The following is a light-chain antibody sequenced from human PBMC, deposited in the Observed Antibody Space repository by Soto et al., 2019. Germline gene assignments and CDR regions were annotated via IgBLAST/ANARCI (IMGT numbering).Light chain of an antibody. CDR3: QQYNNWPLT. V-gene: IGKV3D-15*01. CDR2: GAS. J-gene: IGKJ4*01. Sequence: EIVLTQSPATLSLSPGERATLSCRASPSVTNYLAWYQQKPGQAPRLLIYGASSRATGIPDRFSGSGSGTDFTLTISSLQSEDFAVYYCQQYNNWPLTFGGGTKVDIK. CDR1: PSVTNY.